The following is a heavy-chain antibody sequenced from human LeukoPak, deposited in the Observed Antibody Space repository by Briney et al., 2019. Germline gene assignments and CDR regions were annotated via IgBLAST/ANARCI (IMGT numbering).Heavy chain of an antibody. Sequence: SETLSLTCTVSGGXISSSTYYWGWIRQPPGQGLEWIGAIYYTGTTYYNPSLRSRVTISVDTSKNHFSLNLSSVTAADTALYYCASAPRQGSIGGLDYWGQGTLVTVSS. V-gene: IGHV4-39*02. CDR1: GGXISSSTYY. D-gene: IGHD3-16*01. J-gene: IGHJ4*02. CDR3: ASAPRQGSIGGLDY. CDR2: IYYTGTT.